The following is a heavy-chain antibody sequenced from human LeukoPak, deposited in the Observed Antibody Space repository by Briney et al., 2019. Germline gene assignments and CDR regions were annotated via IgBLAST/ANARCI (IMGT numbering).Heavy chain of an antibody. CDR3: ARDQGVGATTDDY. CDR1: GGSISSYY. V-gene: IGHV4-39*07. CDR2: IYYSGST. D-gene: IGHD1-26*01. Sequence: SETLSLTCTVSGGSISSYYWGWIRQPPGKGLEWIGSIYYSGSTYYNPSLKSRVTISVDTSKNQFSLKLSSVTAADTAVYYCARDQGVGATTDDYWGQGTLVTVSS. J-gene: IGHJ4*02.